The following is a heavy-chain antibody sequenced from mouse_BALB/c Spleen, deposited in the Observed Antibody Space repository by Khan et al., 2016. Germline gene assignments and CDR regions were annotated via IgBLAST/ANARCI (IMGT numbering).Heavy chain of an antibody. Sequence: VQLQQSGAELVKPGASVKLSCTVSGFNIKDTYIHWVKQRPEQGLEWIGRIDPAHGVTEYDPRFQVKATITADTSSNTAYLQLSSLTSEDTAVYYCPKIYFGNNKGNFYATDYWGQGTSVTVSS. CDR3: PKIYFGNNKGNFYATDY. V-gene: IGHV14-3*02. CDR2: IDPAHGVT. J-gene: IGHJ4*01. CDR1: GFNIKDTY. D-gene: IGHD2-1*01.